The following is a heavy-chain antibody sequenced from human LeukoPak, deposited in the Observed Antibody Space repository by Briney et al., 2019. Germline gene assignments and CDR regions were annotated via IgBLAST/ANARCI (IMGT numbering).Heavy chain of an antibody. Sequence: GGSLRLSCAASGFTFSSYAMHWVRQAPGKGLEWVAVISYDGSNKYYADSVKGRFTISRDNSKNTLYLQMNSLRAEDTAVYYCARGTRRYYDGSGYYYGEFDYWGQGILVTVSS. D-gene: IGHD3-22*01. J-gene: IGHJ4*02. V-gene: IGHV3-30-3*01. CDR2: ISYDGSNK. CDR3: ARGTRRYYDGSGYYYGEFDY. CDR1: GFTFSSYA.